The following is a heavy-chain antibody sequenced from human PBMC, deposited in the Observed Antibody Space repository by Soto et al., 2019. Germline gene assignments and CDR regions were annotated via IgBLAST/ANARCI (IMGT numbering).Heavy chain of an antibody. D-gene: IGHD3-22*01. CDR1: GGSISSGGYY. V-gene: IGHV4-31*03. J-gene: IGHJ1*01. CDR3: VSGGLGYYYDGIGYLCFQH. Sequence: SETLSLTCTVSGGSISSGGYYWGWIRHHPGKGLEWIGYIYYSGSTYYNPSLKSRVTISVDTSKNQFSLKLSSVTAADTAVYYCVSGGLGYYYDGIGYLCFQHWGQGTLVTVSS. CDR2: IYYSGST.